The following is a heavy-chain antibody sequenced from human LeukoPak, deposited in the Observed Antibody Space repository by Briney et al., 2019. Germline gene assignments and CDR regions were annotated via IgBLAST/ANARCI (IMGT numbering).Heavy chain of an antibody. D-gene: IGHD5-12*01. CDR3: AKEAGYSGYDYPDY. Sequence: PGESLKISCAASGFTFSSYAMSWVRQAPGKGLEWVSAISGSGYSTYYADSVKGRFTISRDNSKNTLYLQMNSLRAEDTAVYYCAKEAGYSGYDYPDYWGQGTLVTVSS. CDR1: GFTFSSYA. J-gene: IGHJ4*02. V-gene: IGHV3-23*01. CDR2: ISGSGYST.